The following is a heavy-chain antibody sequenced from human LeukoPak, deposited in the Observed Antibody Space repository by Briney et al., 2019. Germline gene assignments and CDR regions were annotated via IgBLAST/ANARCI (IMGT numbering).Heavy chain of an antibody. J-gene: IGHJ4*02. Sequence: PGGSLRLSCAASGFSFSSYCMNWVRQAPGKGLEWVAIIKPDGSERYYADSVTGRFTISRDNAKNSFYLQVNSLRVEDTAVYFCAGGSGFLIGSWGLGTLVTVSS. CDR1: GFSFSSYC. V-gene: IGHV3-7*04. CDR2: IKPDGSER. CDR3: AGGSGFLIGS. D-gene: IGHD3-9*01.